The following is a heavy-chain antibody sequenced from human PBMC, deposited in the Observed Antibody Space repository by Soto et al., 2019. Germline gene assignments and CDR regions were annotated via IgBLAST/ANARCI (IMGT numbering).Heavy chain of an antibody. J-gene: IGHJ4*02. CDR2: IIPIFGTA. CDR1: GGTFSSYA. V-gene: IGHV1-69*12. D-gene: IGHD4-17*01. CDR3: ARSYGGNLVDPFDY. Sequence: QVQLVQSGAEVKKPGSSVKVSCKASGGTFSSYAISWVRQAPGQGLEWMGGIIPIFGTANYAQKFQGRVTITADESTSTAYMELSGLRSEDTTVYYCARSYGGNLVDPFDYWGQGTLVTVSS.